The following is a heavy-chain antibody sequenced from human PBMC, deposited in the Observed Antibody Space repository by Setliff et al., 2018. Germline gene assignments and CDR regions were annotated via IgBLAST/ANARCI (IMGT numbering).Heavy chain of an antibody. CDR2: IKQDGSEK. D-gene: IGHD3-3*01. CDR1: GFTFSSYW. V-gene: IGHV3-7*03. J-gene: IGHJ6*02. CDR3: AREGYYNFWSGFMDV. Sequence: PGGSLRLSCAASGFTFSSYWMSWVRQAPGKGLEWVANIKQDGSEKYYVDSVKGRFTISRDNAKNLLYLQMNSLRAEDTAVYYCAREGYYNFWSGFMDVWGQGTTVTVSS.